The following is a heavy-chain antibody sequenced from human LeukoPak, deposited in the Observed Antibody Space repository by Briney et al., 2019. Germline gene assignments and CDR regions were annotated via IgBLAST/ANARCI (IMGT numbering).Heavy chain of an antibody. V-gene: IGHV1-18*04. CDR1: GYIFTSNS. CDR2: ISTFNGYT. D-gene: IGHD3-16*01. Sequence: ASVKVSCKPSGYIFTSNSISWVRQAPGQGLEWMGWISTFNGYTNYAKNLQGRVTMTRDTSTRTVYMEIRNMRSDDTAVYYCARGESNYDLWGQGSLGTVSS. J-gene: IGHJ4*02. CDR3: ARGESNYDL.